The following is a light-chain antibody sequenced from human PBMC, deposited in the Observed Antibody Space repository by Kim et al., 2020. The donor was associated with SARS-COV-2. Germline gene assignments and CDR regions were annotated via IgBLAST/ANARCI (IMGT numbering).Light chain of an antibody. Sequence: GVTISCTGSSSNIWAGYDVPWYQQLPGTAPKLLIYGNSNRPSGVPDRFSGSKSGTSASLAITGLQAEDEADYYCQSYDSSLSGVVFGGGTQLTVL. J-gene: IGLJ2*01. V-gene: IGLV1-40*01. CDR1: SSNIWAGYD. CDR3: QSYDSSLSGVV. CDR2: GNS.